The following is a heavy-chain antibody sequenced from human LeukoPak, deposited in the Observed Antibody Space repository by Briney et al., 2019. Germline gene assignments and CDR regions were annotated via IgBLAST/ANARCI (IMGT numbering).Heavy chain of an antibody. Sequence: SETLSLTCTVSGGSISSSSYYWGWIRQPPGKGLEWIGSIYYSGSTYYNPSLKSRVTISVDTSKNQFSLKLSSVTAADTAVHYCARHHVPYYYGSGSYRLGVFDPWGQGTLVTVSS. CDR1: GGSISSSSYY. CDR2: IYYSGST. CDR3: ARHHVPYYYGSGSYRLGVFDP. D-gene: IGHD3-10*01. V-gene: IGHV4-39*01. J-gene: IGHJ5*02.